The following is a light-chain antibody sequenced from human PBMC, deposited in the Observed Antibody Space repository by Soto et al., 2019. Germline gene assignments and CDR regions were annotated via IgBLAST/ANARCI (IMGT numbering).Light chain of an antibody. CDR1: SSDVGRYNF. V-gene: IGLV2-14*01. CDR3: RSFTHSNTVG. J-gene: IGLJ1*01. Sequence: QSVLAQPASVSGSPGQSITISCTGTSSDVGRYNFVSWFQQHPGKAPKLLIYDVRYWPSGVSDRFSGSKSGNTASLTISGLQTDDEADYYCRSFTHSNTVGFGSGTKVTVL. CDR2: DVR.